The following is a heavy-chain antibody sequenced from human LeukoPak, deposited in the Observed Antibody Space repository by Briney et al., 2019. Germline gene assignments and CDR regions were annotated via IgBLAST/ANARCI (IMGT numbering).Heavy chain of an antibody. CDR1: GFTFSSYE. V-gene: IGHV3-48*03. Sequence: PGGSLRLSCAASGFTFSSYEMNWVRQAPGKGLEWVSYISSSGSTIYYADSVKGRFTISRDNAKDSLYLQMNSLRAEDTAVYYCARGYETGGSYLFYTFGRNDYWGQGTLVTVSS. D-gene: IGHD1-26*01. CDR2: ISSSGSTI. J-gene: IGHJ4*02. CDR3: ARGYETGGSYLFYTFGRNDY.